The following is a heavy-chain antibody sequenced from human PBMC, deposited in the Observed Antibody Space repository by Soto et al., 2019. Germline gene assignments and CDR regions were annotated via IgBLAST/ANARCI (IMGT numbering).Heavy chain of an antibody. V-gene: IGHV4-34*01. Sequence: SETLSLTCAVYGGSFSGYYWSWIRQPPGKGLEWIGEINHSGSTNYNPSLKSRVTISVDTSKNQFSLKLSSVTAADTAVYYCATLYSSGWYRHYGMDVWAKGTTV. CDR1: GGSFSGYY. D-gene: IGHD6-19*01. CDR2: INHSGST. CDR3: ATLYSSGWYRHYGMDV. J-gene: IGHJ6*04.